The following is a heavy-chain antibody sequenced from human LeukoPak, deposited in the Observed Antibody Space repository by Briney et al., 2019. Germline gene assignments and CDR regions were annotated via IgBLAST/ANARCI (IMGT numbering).Heavy chain of an antibody. V-gene: IGHV3-7*01. D-gene: IGHD2-8*01. CDR2: IKQDGSEK. CDR1: GFTFSSYW. J-gene: IGHJ4*02. CDR3: ASSGCTNGVCYSDY. Sequence: PGGSLRLSCAASGFTFSSYWMSWVRQAPGKGLEWVANIKQDGSEKYYVDSVKGRFTISRDNAKNSLYLQMNSLRAEDTAVYYCASSGCTNGVCYSDYWSQGTLVTVSS.